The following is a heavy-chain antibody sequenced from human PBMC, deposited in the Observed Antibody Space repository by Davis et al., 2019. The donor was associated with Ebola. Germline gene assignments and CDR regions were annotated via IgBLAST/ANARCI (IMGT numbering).Heavy chain of an antibody. CDR1: GYTFTGYY. D-gene: IGHD6-13*01. J-gene: IGHJ6*03. V-gene: IGHV1-2*02. CDR3: ARDLEVRDGSSWSYYYYYMDL. CDR2: INPNSGGT. Sequence: ASVKVSCKASGYTFTGYYIHWVRQAPGQGLEWMGWINPNSGGTNYAQKFQGRVTMTRDTSINTAYMELSRLRSDDTAVYYCARDLEVRDGSSWSYYYYYMDLWGKGTTVTVSS.